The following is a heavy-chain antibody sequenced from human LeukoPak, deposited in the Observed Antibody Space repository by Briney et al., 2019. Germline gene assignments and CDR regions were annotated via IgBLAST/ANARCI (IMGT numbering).Heavy chain of an antibody. D-gene: IGHD4-17*01. Sequence: GGSLRLSCAASGFTFSSSGMHWVRQAPGKGLEWVAVISYDGSNKFYADSVKGRFTISRDNSKNTLYLQMNSLRAEDTAVYYCAKGGTYGDSPLYFDYWGQGTLVTVSS. CDR2: ISYDGSNK. CDR1: GFTFSSSG. J-gene: IGHJ4*02. V-gene: IGHV3-30*18. CDR3: AKGGTYGDSPLYFDY.